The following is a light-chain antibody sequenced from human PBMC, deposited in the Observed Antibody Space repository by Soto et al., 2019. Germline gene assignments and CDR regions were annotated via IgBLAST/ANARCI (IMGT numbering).Light chain of an antibody. Sequence: QSALTQPASVSGSPGQSITISFTGTNSDIGAHNTVSWYQQYPGKAPKLVIYAVSGRPSGVSHRFSGSKSGNTASLTISGLQAEDEADYYCNSYTISSSVFGGGPKLTVL. CDR3: NSYTISSSV. J-gene: IGLJ2*01. V-gene: IGLV2-14*03. CDR1: NSDIGAHNT. CDR2: AVS.